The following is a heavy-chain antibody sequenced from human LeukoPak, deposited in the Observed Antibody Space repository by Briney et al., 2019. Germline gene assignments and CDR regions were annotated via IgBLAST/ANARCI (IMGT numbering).Heavy chain of an antibody. D-gene: IGHD2-2*01. Sequence: GGSLRLSCVASGSTSSNYDIYWVRQTPGKGLEWVALISYDGSNKYYADSVRGRFTLSRDNSKNTLYLQMNSLRTEDTAIYYCAKPLYCSSSSCYAAFNVWGQGTMVTVSS. CDR3: AKPLYCSSSSCYAAFNV. CDR2: ISYDGSNK. CDR1: GSTSSNYD. V-gene: IGHV3-30*18. J-gene: IGHJ3*01.